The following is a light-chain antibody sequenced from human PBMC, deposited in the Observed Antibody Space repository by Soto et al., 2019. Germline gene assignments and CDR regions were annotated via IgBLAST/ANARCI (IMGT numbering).Light chain of an antibody. V-gene: IGKV1-5*03. CDR1: QTISSW. Sequence: DIQMTQSPSTLSGSVGDRVTITCRASQTISSWLAWYQQKPGKAPKLLIYKASSLEGGVPSRFRGXGYGTEFTLTISGLQPDDFATYYCQQYKAYPYTFAQGTKVDIK. CDR2: KAS. CDR3: QQYKAYPYT. J-gene: IGKJ2*01.